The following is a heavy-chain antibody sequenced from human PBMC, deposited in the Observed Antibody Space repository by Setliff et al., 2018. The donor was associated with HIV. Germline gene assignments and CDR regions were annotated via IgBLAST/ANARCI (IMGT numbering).Heavy chain of an antibody. CDR3: VRDRTHQNWGSRGYYYMDV. D-gene: IGHD7-27*01. J-gene: IGHJ6*03. CDR1: GYTFTDYY. CDR2: INPDSGGT. Sequence: ASVKVSCKASGYTFTDYYMHWVRQAPGQRLEWMGWINPDSGGTNFAQSFQGRVTMTRDTSISTTYLEVTNLKSDDTAVYYCVRDRTHQNWGSRGYYYMDVWGKGTTVTVSS. V-gene: IGHV1-2*02.